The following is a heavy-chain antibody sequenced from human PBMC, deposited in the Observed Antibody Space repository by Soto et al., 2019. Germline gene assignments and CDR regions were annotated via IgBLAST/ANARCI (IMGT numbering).Heavy chain of an antibody. D-gene: IGHD3-3*01. CDR2: INPATGAA. V-gene: IGHV1-2*02. J-gene: IGHJ3*02. Sequence: QLHLVQSGAVVKKPGASVTVSCSASGYPVTAYYMHWVRQAPGRGLEWMGGINPATGAAKYTQTFQGRVTMTRDTSTSTVFMELSSLTSEDTAVFYCARGGGVGVAGSADFDMGGQGTVVTVSS. CDR1: GYPVTAYY. CDR3: ARGGGVGVAGSADFDM.